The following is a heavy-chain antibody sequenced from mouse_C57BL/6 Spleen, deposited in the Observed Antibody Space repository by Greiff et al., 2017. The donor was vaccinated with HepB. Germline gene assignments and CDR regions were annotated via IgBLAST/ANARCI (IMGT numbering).Heavy chain of an antibody. V-gene: IGHV10-1*01. Sequence: EVKLVESGGGLVQPKGSLKLSCAASGFSFNTYAMNWVRQAPGKGLEWVARIRSKSNNYATYYADSVKDRFTISRDDSESMLYLQMNNLKTEDTAMYYCVRQGKGSGMDYWGQGTSVTVSS. D-gene: IGHD1-1*02. CDR3: VRQGKGSGMDY. J-gene: IGHJ4*01. CDR1: GFSFNTYA. CDR2: IRSKSNNYAT.